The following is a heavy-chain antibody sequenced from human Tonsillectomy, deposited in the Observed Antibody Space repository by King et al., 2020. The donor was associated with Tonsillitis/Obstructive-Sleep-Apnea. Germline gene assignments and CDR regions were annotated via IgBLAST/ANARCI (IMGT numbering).Heavy chain of an antibody. D-gene: IGHD2-2*01. J-gene: IGHJ5*02. CDR1: GYTFASYW. V-gene: IGHV5-51*01. Sequence: QLVQSGAEVKKPGASLKISCKASGYTFASYWIGWVRQMPGKGLEWMGIIYPADSDTRYSPSFQGHVTISADKSISTAYLQWSSLKASDTAIYYCARRLCSSISCYRFDPWGQGTLVTVSS. CDR2: IYPADSDT. CDR3: ARRLCSSISCYRFDP.